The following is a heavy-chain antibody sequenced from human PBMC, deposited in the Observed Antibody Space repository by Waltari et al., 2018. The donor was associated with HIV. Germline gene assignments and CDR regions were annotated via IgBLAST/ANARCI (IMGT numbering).Heavy chain of an antibody. CDR2: ISYDGSNK. Sequence: QVQLVESGGGGVQPGRSVRLSCAASGFTFRGEGRKCVRQAPGKGLEWVAVISYDGSNKYFAESVKGRFTISRDNSKHTLYLQMSSLRAEDTAVYYCAKGDRGLGIFYYYYYAMDVWGRGTTVTVSS. J-gene: IGHJ6*02. V-gene: IGHV3-30*18. CDR3: AKGDRGLGIFYYYYYAMDV. D-gene: IGHD3-10*01. CDR1: GFTFRGEG.